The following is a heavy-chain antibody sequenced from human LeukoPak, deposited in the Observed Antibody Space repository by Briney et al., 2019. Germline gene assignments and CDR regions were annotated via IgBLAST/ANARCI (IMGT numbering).Heavy chain of an antibody. CDR2: ISAYNGNT. D-gene: IGHD2-2*01. CDR3: ARGVVVVPAANDYYYYYYMDV. Sequence: ASVKVSCKASGYTFTSYGISWVRQAPGQGLEWMGWISAYNGNTNYAQKFQGRVTITADESTSTAYMELSSLRSEDTAVYYCARGVVVVPAANDYYYYYYMDVWGKGTTVTVSS. CDR1: GYTFTSYG. V-gene: IGHV1-18*01. J-gene: IGHJ6*03.